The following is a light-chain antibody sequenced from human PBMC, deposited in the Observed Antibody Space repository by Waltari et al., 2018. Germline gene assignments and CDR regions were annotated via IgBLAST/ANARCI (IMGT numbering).Light chain of an antibody. J-gene: IGKJ4*01. V-gene: IGKV1-5*03. CDR2: KAS. Sequence: DIQMTQSPSTLSASVGARVTTTCRASQSISNWLAWYQQKPGKAPKLLIYKASDLESGVPSRFSGSGSGTEFTLTISSLQPDDSATYYCQQYTSFTLTFGGGTKVEIK. CDR1: QSISNW. CDR3: QQYTSFTLT.